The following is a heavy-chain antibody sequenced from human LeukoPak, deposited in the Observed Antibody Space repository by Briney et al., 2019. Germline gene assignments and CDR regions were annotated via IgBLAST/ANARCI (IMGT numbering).Heavy chain of an antibody. CDR2: INPNSGGT. J-gene: IGHJ3*02. V-gene: IGHV1-2*02. CDR3: ARDSVLRFLEWPPTSGLGAFDI. Sequence: ASVKVSCKASGYTFTGYYMHWVRQAPGQGLEWMGWINPNSGGTNYAQKFQGRVTMTRDTSISTAYMELSRLRSDDTAVYYCARDSVLRFLEWPPTSGLGAFDIWGQGTMVTVSS. D-gene: IGHD3-3*01. CDR1: GYTFTGYY.